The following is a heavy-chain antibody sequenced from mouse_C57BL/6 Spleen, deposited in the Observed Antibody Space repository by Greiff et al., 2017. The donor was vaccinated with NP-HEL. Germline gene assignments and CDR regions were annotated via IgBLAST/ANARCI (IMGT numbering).Heavy chain of an antibody. Sequence: EVNVVESGPELVKPGASVKISCKASGYSFTGYFMNWVMQSHGKSLEWIGRINPYNGDTFYNQKFKGKATLTVDKSSSTAHMELRSLTSEDSAVYYCARDYDGYYVSFDYWGKGTTLTVSS. CDR1: GYSFTGYF. V-gene: IGHV1-20*01. CDR2: INPYNGDT. D-gene: IGHD2-3*01. CDR3: ARDYDGYYVSFDY. J-gene: IGHJ2*01.